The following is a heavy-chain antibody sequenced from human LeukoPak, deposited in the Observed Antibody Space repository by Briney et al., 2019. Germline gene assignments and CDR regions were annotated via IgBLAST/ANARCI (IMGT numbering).Heavy chain of an antibody. Sequence: SETLSLTCAVYGGSFSGYYWSWIRQPPGKGLEWIGEINHSGSTNYNPSLKSRVTISVDTSKNQFSLKLSSVTAADTAVYYCARGRDTAMVTPYYYYYMDVRGKGTTVTVSS. V-gene: IGHV4-34*01. CDR2: INHSGST. CDR1: GGSFSGYY. J-gene: IGHJ6*03. CDR3: ARGRDTAMVTPYYYYYMDV. D-gene: IGHD5-18*01.